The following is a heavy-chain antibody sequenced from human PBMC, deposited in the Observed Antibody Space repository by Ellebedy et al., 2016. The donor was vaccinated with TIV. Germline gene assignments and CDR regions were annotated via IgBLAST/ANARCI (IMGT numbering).Heavy chain of an antibody. J-gene: IGHJ3*02. CDR2: ITGSGGNT. CDR3: VRDPVGVGPAFDI. V-gene: IGHV3-23*01. D-gene: IGHD4-23*01. CDR1: GLTFSSHA. Sequence: GESQKISCAASGLTFSSHAMSWVRQAPGKGLEWVSSITGSGGNTYYADSVKGRFTISRDNSKNTLYLQMNSLRAEDTAVFYCVRDPVGVGPAFDIWGQGTMVTVSS.